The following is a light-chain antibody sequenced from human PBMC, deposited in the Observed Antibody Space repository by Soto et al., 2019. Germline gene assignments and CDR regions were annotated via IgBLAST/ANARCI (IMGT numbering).Light chain of an antibody. Sequence: QSVLTQPASVSGSPGQSITISCTVTSSDVGSYDLVSWYQQRPGKAPKLMIYEGTKRPSGVSIRFSGSKSGNTASLTISGLQAEDEADYYCCSYAGSSTFVFGTGTKVTVL. J-gene: IGLJ1*01. V-gene: IGLV2-23*03. CDR2: EGT. CDR3: CSYAGSSTFV. CDR1: SSDVGSYDL.